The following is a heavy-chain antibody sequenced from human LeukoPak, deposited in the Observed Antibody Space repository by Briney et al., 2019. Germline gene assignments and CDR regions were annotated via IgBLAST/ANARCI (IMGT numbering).Heavy chain of an antibody. D-gene: IGHD5-18*01. CDR3: ATPGSYGSFDY. CDR2: ISYDGSSK. Sequence: PGRSLRLSCAASGFTFSSYAMHWVGQAPGKGLEWVAVISYDGSSKYYADSVKGRFTSSRDNSRNTLYLKMNSLRAEDTAVYYCATPGSYGSFDYWGQGSLVTVSS. CDR1: GFTFSSYA. V-gene: IGHV3-30*04. J-gene: IGHJ4*02.